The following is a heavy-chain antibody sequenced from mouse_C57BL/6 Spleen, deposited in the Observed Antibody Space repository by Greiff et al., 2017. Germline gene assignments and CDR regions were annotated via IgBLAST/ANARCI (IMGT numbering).Heavy chain of an antibody. D-gene: IGHD1-1*01. CDR1: GYTFTSYW. V-gene: IGHV1-55*01. CDR3: ARGITTVGGPFDY. J-gene: IGHJ2*01. Sequence: QVQLQQPGAELVKPGASVKMSCKASGYTFTSYWITWVKQRPGQGLEWIGDIYPGSGSTNYNEKFKSKATLTVDTSSSTAYMQLSSLTSEDSAVYYCARGITTVGGPFDYWGQGTTLTVSS. CDR2: IYPGSGST.